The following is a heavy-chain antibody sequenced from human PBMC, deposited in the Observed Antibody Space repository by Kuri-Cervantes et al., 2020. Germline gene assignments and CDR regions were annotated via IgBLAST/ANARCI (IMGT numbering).Heavy chain of an antibody. CDR3: ARDSSGGYEAGDYDY. Sequence: GGSLRLSCAAFGFTFSSYAMHWVRQAPGKGLEWVAVITYDGSNKDYADSVKGRFTITRDNPKTTLYLQMNSLRAEETAVYYCARDSSGGYEAGDYDYWGQGTLVTVSS. CDR2: ITYDGSNK. J-gene: IGHJ4*02. D-gene: IGHD6-19*01. V-gene: IGHV3-30-3*01. CDR1: GFTFSSYA.